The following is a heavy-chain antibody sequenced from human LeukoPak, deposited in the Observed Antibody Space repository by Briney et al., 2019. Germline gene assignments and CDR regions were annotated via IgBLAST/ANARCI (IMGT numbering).Heavy chain of an antibody. Sequence: SETLSLTCTVSGGSISSYYWSWIRQPPGKGLEWIGYIYHSGSTYYNPSLKSRVTISVDRSKNQFSLKLSSVTAADTAVYYCARESAEWPRPYYFDYWGQGTLVTVSS. CDR2: IYHSGST. CDR1: GGSISSYY. V-gene: IGHV4-59*12. CDR3: ARESAEWPRPYYFDY. J-gene: IGHJ4*02. D-gene: IGHD3-3*01.